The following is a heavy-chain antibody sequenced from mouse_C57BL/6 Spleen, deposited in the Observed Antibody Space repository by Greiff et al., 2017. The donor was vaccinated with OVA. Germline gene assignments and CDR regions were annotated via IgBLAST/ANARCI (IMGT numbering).Heavy chain of an antibody. CDR3: ARWGGGNYGDD. CDR1: GYTFTSYW. Sequence: VQLQQPGAELVRPGPSVKLSCKASGYTFTSYWMHWVKQRPGQGLEWIGVIDPSDSYTTYNQKFKGKATVTVDTSSSTAYMQLSSLTSEDSAVYYGARWGGGNYGDDWGKGTTRTVAS. V-gene: IGHV1-59*01. D-gene: IGHD2-14*01. J-gene: IGHJ2*01. CDR2: IDPSDSYT.